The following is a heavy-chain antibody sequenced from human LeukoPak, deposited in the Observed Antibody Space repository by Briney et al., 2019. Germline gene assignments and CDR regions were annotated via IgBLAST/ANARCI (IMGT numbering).Heavy chain of an antibody. J-gene: IGHJ4*02. CDR1: GYTFTSYY. D-gene: IGHD3-22*01. CDR3: AREYYSDSSGYHWGSVY. Sequence: ASVKVSCKASGYTFTSYYMHWVRQAPGQGLEWMGIINPSGGSTSYAQKFQGRVTMTRDMSTSTVYMELSSLRSEDTAVYYCAREYYSDSSGYHWGSVYWGQGTLVTVSS. V-gene: IGHV1-46*01. CDR2: INPSGGST.